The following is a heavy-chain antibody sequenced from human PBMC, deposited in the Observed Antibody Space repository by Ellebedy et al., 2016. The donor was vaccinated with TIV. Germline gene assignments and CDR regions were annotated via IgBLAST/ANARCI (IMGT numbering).Heavy chain of an antibody. CDR1: GFTFTSHA. J-gene: IGHJ6*02. CDR3: VKGGNYYAYGLDV. CDR2: ISSNGDST. V-gene: IGHV3-64D*06. Sequence: GESLKISCSASGFTFTSHAMHWVRQAPGKGLEYVSAISSNGDSTYHADSVKGRFTISRDNSKNTLCLQMNSLRAEDTAVYYCVKGGNYYAYGLDVWGQGTTVTVSS. D-gene: IGHD3-16*01.